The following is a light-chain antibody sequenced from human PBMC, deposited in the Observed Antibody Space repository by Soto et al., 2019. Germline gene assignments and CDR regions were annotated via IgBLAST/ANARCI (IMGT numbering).Light chain of an antibody. CDR1: TSDIGGYNF. Sequence: QSVLTQPASVSGSPGQSITISCTGTTSDIGGYNFVSWYQQHPGKAPKLLIYDVRNRPSGVSNRFSGSKSGNTASLTISGLQAEDEADYYFNSYSTISTFVFGSGTKLTVL. CDR3: NSYSTISTFV. CDR2: DVR. V-gene: IGLV2-14*01. J-gene: IGLJ1*01.